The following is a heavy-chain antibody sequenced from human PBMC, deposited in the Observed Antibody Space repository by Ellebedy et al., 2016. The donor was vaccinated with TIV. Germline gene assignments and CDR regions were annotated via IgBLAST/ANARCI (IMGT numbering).Heavy chain of an antibody. J-gene: IGHJ6*02. V-gene: IGHV3-66*01. CDR2: TYTACST. D-gene: IGHD3-16*01. Sequence: GESLKISCASSGFAVSGNYMSSVRQAPVKGPEWVSVTYTACSTKYADPVKGRFTISRDNSKNTLYLQINNLSAEDTAVYYCARAWGSEKSTGMDVWGQGTTVTVSS. CDR1: GFAVSGNY. CDR3: ARAWGSEKSTGMDV.